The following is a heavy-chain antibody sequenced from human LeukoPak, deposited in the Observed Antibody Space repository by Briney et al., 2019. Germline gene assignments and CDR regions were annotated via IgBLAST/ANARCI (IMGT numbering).Heavy chain of an antibody. CDR1: GYTFTGYY. CDR3: ARDQGGEYCSSTSCSNWFDP. V-gene: IGHV1-2*02. D-gene: IGHD2-2*01. J-gene: IGHJ5*02. CDR2: INPNSGGT. Sequence: GSVKDSCKASGYTFTGYYMHWGPHAPGEGVEWMGWINPNSGGTNYAQKVEARVTLIRDTSISTAYMELSRLRCVDTAVYYCARDQGGEYCSSTSCSNWFDPWGQGTLVTVSS.